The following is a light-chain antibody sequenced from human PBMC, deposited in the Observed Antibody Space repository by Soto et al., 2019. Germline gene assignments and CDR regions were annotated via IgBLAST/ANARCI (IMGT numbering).Light chain of an antibody. V-gene: IGLV4-69*01. CDR1: SGHSSYA. CDR2: LNSDGSN. CDR3: QTWGTGIQV. J-gene: IGLJ2*01. Sequence: QLVLTQSPSASASLGASVKLTCTLSSGHSSYAIAWHQQQPEKGPRYLMKLNSDGSNNKGDGIPDRFSGSSSGAERYLTISGLQSEDEADYYCQTWGTGIQVFGGGTKLTVL.